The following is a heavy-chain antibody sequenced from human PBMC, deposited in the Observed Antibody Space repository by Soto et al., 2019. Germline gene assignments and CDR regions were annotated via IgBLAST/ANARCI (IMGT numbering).Heavy chain of an antibody. CDR3: AKASATGKSDGMDV. V-gene: IGHV3-23*01. Sequence: EVQLLESGGGLVQPGGSLRLSCVASGFPFSNYAMSWVRQTPGRGLECVSSISSGSNTYYTDSVRGRFTISRDNSQNTLYLRRSSLRADDTALYYCAKASATGKSDGMDVWGQGTTVSVSS. CDR2: ISSGSNT. J-gene: IGHJ6*02. CDR1: GFPFSNYA.